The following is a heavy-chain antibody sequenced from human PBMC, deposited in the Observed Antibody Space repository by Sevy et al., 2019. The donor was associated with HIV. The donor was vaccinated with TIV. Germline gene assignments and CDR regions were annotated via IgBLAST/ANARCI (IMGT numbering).Heavy chain of an antibody. Sequence: ASVKVSCKASGGTFSSYAISWVRQAPGQGLEWMGGIIPIFGTANYAQKFQGRVTITADKSTSTAYMELSSLRSEDTAVYYCARDQFAPTTGRGEDYYCYYRDVWGKRTPVTVSS. J-gene: IGHJ6*03. CDR2: IIPIFGTA. CDR1: GGTFSSYA. D-gene: IGHD2-8*02. CDR3: ARDQFAPTTGRGEDYYCYYRDV. V-gene: IGHV1-69*06.